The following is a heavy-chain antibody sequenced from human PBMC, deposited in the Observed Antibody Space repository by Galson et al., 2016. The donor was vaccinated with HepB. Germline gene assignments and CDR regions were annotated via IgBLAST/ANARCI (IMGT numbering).Heavy chain of an antibody. CDR1: GDSVSTNSAA. J-gene: IGHJ5*02. D-gene: IGHD7-27*01. CDR2: TYYRSKWWT. CDR3: ARGEANWDGGGDNWLDP. V-gene: IGHV6-1*01. Sequence: CAISGDSVSTNSAAWNWIRQSPSRGLEWLGRTYYRSKWWTYYALSVAGRITINPDTSKNQISLHLNSVTPEDTAVYYCARGEANWDGGGDNWLDPWGQGTLVTVSS.